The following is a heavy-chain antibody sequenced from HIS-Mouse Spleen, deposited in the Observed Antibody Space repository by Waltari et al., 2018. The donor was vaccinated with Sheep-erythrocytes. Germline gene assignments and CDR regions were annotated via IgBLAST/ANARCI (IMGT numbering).Heavy chain of an antibody. D-gene: IGHD1-26*01. CDR3: AQTGATTPHLDY. Sequence: QVQLVQSGAEVKKPGSSVKVSCKASGGTFSSYAISWVRQAPGQGLEWMGRISPILGIANYAQKFHGRVTITADKSTSTAYMELSSLRSEDTAVYYCAQTGATTPHLDYWGQGTLVTVSS. CDR2: ISPILGIA. CDR1: GGTFSSYA. J-gene: IGHJ4*02. V-gene: IGHV1-69*04.